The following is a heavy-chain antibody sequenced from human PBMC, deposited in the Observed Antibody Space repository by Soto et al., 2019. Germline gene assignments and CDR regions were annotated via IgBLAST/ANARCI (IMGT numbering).Heavy chain of an antibody. D-gene: IGHD3-22*01. V-gene: IGHV1-8*01. J-gene: IGHJ6*02. CDR2: MNPNSGNT. Sequence: ASVKVSCKASGYTFTSYDINWVRQATGQGLEWMGWMNPNSGNTGYAQKFQGRVTMTRNTSISTAYMELSSLRSEDTAVYYCARWDSSGYYYPRYYYYGMDVWGQGTTVIVSS. CDR1: GYTFTSYD. CDR3: ARWDSSGYYYPRYYYYGMDV.